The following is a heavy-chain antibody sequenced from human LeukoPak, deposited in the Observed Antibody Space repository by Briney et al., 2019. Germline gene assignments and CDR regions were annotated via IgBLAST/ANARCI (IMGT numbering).Heavy chain of an antibody. V-gene: IGHV3-74*01. J-gene: IGHJ6*03. CDR3: ARVYYYYYMDV. CDR2: ISSDGTNT. Sequence: GGSLRLSCAASGFTFSSYWMHWVRQAPGTGLVWVSRISSDGTNTYYADSVKGRFSISRDNAKNTLYLQMNSLRAEDTAMYYCARVYYYYYMDVWGRGATVTVSS. CDR1: GFTFSSYW.